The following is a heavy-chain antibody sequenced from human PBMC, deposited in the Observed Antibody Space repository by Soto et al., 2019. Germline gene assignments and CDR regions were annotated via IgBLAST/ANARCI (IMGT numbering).Heavy chain of an antibody. CDR2: TKNKANSYTT. CDR3: PTQGTYHGPDFER. J-gene: IGHJ4*01. Sequence: PGGSLRSSFAASGFTFRDRYMDWGRQAPGKGLELVGRTKNKANSYTTEYAASVKVRFTISRYYSRDSVYLQMNSLKTDDTAVYYCPTQGTYHGPDFERWGHATLVTVSS. V-gene: IGHV3-72*01. D-gene: IGHD3-10*01. CDR1: GFTFRDRY.